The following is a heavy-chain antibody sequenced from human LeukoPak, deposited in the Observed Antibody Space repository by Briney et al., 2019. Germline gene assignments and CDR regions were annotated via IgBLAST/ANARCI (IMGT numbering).Heavy chain of an antibody. CDR3: ARDPRYYYGSGSWFDP. CDR2: IYHSGST. CDR1: GYSLCRVYY. V-gene: IGHV4-38-2*02. Sequence: PSETLSLTCAVSGYSLCRVYYWAWIRQPPGKGWEGFGSIYHSGSTYSNPSLKSRVTISVDTSKNQFSLKLSSVTAADTAVYYCARDPRYYYGSGSWFDPWGQGTLVTVSS. J-gene: IGHJ5*02. D-gene: IGHD3-10*01.